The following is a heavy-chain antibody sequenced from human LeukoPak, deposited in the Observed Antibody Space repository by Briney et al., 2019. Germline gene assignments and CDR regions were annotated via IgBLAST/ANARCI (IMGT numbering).Heavy chain of an antibody. D-gene: IGHD3-10*01. CDR3: GRGSVGFGELNY. Sequence: GGSLRLSCAASGFTFSSYAMHWVPQAPGKGLEWVAVISYDGSNKFYADSVKGRFTLSRDNSKNTLYLQMNSLRIEDTAVYYCGRGSVGFGELNYWGQGTLVTVSS. J-gene: IGHJ4*02. V-gene: IGHV3-30-3*01. CDR1: GFTFSSYA. CDR2: ISYDGSNK.